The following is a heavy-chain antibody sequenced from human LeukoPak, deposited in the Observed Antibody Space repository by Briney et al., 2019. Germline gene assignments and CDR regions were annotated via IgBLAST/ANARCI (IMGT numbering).Heavy chain of an antibody. CDR2: ISGGGGGT. J-gene: IGHJ6*02. V-gene: IGHV3-23*01. D-gene: IGHD3-10*01. Sequence: PGGSLRLSCGASGFTFSSCAMSWVRQAPGKGLEWVSTISGGGGGTYYADSVKGRFTISRDNSKNTLYLQMNSLRAEGTAVYYCAKGDRLAVRAPMDVWGQGTMVTVSS. CDR1: GFTFSSCA. CDR3: AKGDRLAVRAPMDV.